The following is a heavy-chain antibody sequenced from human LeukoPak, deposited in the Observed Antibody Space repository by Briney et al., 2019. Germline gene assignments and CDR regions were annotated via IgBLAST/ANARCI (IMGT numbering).Heavy chain of an antibody. Sequence: PPETLSLTCGVFGGSINDYCWSWIRQSPGKGLEWIGEISHTEGTRYNPSLESRVTMSVGTSENQLSLKLIFVTAADTAVYYCARIRCGHSGSVCYNHWGLGTLVTVSS. CDR1: GGSINDYC. D-gene: IGHD3-9*01. J-gene: IGHJ4*02. CDR3: ARIRCGHSGSVCYNH. V-gene: IGHV4-34*01. CDR2: ISHTEGT.